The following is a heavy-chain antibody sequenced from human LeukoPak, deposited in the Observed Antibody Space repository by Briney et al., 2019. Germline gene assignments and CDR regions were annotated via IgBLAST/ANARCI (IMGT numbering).Heavy chain of an antibody. CDR2: ISSSSSYI. V-gene: IGHV3-21*01. CDR3: ARGSWCSSTSCYFDY. D-gene: IGHD2-2*01. Sequence: GGSLRLSCAASGFTFSSYSMNWVRQAPGKGLEWVSSISSSSSYIYYADSVKGRFTISRDNAKNSLYLQMNSLRAEDTAVYYCARGSWCSSTSCYFDYWGQGTLVTASS. J-gene: IGHJ4*02. CDR1: GFTFSSYS.